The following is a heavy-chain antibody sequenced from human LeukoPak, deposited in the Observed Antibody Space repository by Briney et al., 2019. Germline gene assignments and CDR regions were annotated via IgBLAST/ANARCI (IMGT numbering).Heavy chain of an antibody. J-gene: IGHJ6*03. CDR3: ARYYYYYMDV. CDR1: RFTFSTYW. CDR2: IKHDGSEK. Sequence: PGGSLRLSCAASRFTFSTYWISWVRQAPGKGLEWVANIKHDGSEKCYVDSVKGRYTISRDNAKNSLYLQMNSLRAEDTAVYYCARYYYYYMDVWGKGTTVTISS. V-gene: IGHV3-7*01.